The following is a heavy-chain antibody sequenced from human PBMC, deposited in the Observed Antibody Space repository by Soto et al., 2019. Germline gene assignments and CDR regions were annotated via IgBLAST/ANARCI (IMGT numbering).Heavy chain of an antibody. J-gene: IGHJ5*02. D-gene: IGHD6-13*01. V-gene: IGHV4-61*01. CDR2: IYYSGST. CDR3: ARAKAPLYSSSWYWFDP. CDR1: GASVSSGSYY. Sequence: KPSETLSLTCTVSGASVSSGSYYWSWIRQPPGKGLEWIGYIYYSGSTNYNPSLKSRFSISIDTPKNQFYLRLSSVTAADTAVYYCARAKAPLYSSSWYWFDPWGQGTLVTVSS.